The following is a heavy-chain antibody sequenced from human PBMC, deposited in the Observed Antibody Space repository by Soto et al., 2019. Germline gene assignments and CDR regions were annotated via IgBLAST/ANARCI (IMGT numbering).Heavy chain of an antibody. J-gene: IGHJ4*02. D-gene: IGHD2-21*02. CDR3: VRILAYCPGDCSYYFDY. CDR2: IYHSGRT. Sequence: QVQLQESGPGLVKPSGTLSLTCAVSGYSISSDNWWSWVRLSPGKGLEWIGEIYHSGRTNYNPSLKSRVTISVDKSKNQFSLNLSSVTAADTAVYYCVRILAYCPGDCSYYFDYWGRGTLVTVSS. V-gene: IGHV4-4*02. CDR1: GYSISSDNW.